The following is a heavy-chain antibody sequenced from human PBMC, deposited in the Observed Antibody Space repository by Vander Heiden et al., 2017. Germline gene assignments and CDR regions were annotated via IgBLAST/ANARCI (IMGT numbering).Heavy chain of an antibody. V-gene: IGHV3-13*01. CDR2: IATAGDT. CDR3: ARGGSPEAFDI. CDR1: GLTFSSYD. Sequence: EVQLVESGGGLVQPGGSLRLSCAASGLTFSSYDMHWVRQATGKGLEWVSAIATAGDTYYLGSVKGRFTISRENAKNSLYLQMNSLRAGDTAVYYCARGGSPEAFDIWGQGTMVTVSS. J-gene: IGHJ3*02. D-gene: IGHD1-26*01.